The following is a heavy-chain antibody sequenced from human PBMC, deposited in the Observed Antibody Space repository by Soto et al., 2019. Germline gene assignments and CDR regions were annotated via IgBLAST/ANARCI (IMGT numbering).Heavy chain of an antibody. CDR1: GYTFTTYD. CDR3: ARVAGSPDY. V-gene: IGHV1-8*01. D-gene: IGHD1-26*01. Sequence: QVQLVQSGPEVKKPGASVKVSCKASGYTFTTYDFNWVRQAPGQGLEWMGWLNPKSGMTGSAQKFQGRVTMTRDAPISTVYMELSSLRSEDTAVYYCARVAGSPDYWGQGTLVTVSS. J-gene: IGHJ4*02. CDR2: LNPKSGMT.